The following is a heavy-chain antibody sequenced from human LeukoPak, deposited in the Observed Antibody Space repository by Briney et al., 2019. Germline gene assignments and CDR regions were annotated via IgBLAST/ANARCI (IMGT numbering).Heavy chain of an antibody. CDR2: INPNSGGT. V-gene: IGHV1-2*02. J-gene: IGHJ4*02. D-gene: IGHD3-10*01. CDR1: GTPLTAYN. CDR3: ARENLHGSGSYSYDY. Sequence: GASVKVSCKGSGTPLTAYNMHWLRRAPGQGLGWRDWINPNSGGTNYAQKFQGRVTLTRDTSIGTANMELGGLRSDDTAVYYCARENLHGSGSYSYDYWGQGTLVTVSS.